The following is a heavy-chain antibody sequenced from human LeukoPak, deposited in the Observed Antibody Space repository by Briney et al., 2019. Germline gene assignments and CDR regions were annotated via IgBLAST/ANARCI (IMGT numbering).Heavy chain of an antibody. Sequence: GGSLRLSCAASAFTFSSYAMSWVRQAPGKGLEWVSSISTSDGTTYYADSVKGRFTISRDNSKNTLYLQMSSLRSEDTAVYYCAAERWAYSSSWYGGPEGGFDPWGQGTLVTVSS. D-gene: IGHD6-13*01. CDR2: ISTSDGTT. V-gene: IGHV3-23*01. CDR3: AAERWAYSSSWYGGPEGGFDP. CDR1: AFTFSSYA. J-gene: IGHJ5*02.